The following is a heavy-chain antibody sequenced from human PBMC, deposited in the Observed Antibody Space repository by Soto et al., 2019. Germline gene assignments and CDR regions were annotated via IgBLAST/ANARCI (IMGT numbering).Heavy chain of an antibody. J-gene: IGHJ4*02. D-gene: IGHD2-2*03. CDR3: ARMDSHEGHGYFDY. CDR1: DGSISGNY. Sequence: QVKLQESGPGLVKPSETLSLTCTVSDGSISGNYWSWIRQPPGKGLEWIGYLYYSGSTKYNPSLKSRGTISVDTSKNQFFLKLNSVTAADTAMYYCARMDSHEGHGYFDYWGQGTLVTVSS. CDR2: LYYSGST. V-gene: IGHV4-59*01.